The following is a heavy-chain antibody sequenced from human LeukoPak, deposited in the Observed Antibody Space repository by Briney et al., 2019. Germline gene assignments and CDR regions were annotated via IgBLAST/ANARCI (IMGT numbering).Heavy chain of an antibody. CDR3: ARDLYYYDSSGHELAHY. Sequence: ASVKVSCKASGYTFTSYGINWVRQATGQGLEWMGWMNPNSGNTGYAQKFQGRVTMTRDTSTSTVYMELSSLRSEDTAVYYCARDLYYYDSSGHELAHYWGQGTLVTVSS. J-gene: IGHJ4*02. D-gene: IGHD3-22*01. CDR2: MNPNSGNT. V-gene: IGHV1-8*01. CDR1: GYTFTSYG.